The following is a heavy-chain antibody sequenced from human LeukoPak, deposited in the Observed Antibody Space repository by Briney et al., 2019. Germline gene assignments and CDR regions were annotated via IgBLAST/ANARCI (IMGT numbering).Heavy chain of an antibody. Sequence: ASVKVSCKASGYTFTVYCMHWVRQAPGQGLEWMGWINPNSGGTNYAQKFQGRVTMTRDTSISTAYMELSRLRSDDTAVYYCARGSYYYYGMDVWGQGTTVTVSS. CDR1: GYTFTVYC. CDR2: INPNSGGT. CDR3: ARGSYYYYGMDV. V-gene: IGHV1-2*02. J-gene: IGHJ6*02.